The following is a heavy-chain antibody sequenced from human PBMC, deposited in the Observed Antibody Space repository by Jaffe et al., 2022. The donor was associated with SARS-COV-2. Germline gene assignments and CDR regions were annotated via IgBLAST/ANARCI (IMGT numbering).Heavy chain of an antibody. CDR3: TRGSRELGDNC. Sequence: QVQLQQSGPGLVKPSETLSLTCTVSGYSIDNAYYWGWVRRPPGKGLEWVGSLHLSGPIYYNPSLESRLTISVDTSKNQFSLRLTSVTAADTAIYYCTRGSRELGDNCWGQGTLVTVSS. J-gene: IGHJ4*02. D-gene: IGHD7-27*01. CDR1: GYSIDNAYY. V-gene: IGHV4-38-2*02. CDR2: LHLSGPI.